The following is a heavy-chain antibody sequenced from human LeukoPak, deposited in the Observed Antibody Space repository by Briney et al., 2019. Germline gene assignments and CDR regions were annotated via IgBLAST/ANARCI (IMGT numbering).Heavy chain of an antibody. CDR3: ARDLGYSGFDWAP. CDR2: IHSSGNT. J-gene: IGHJ5*02. V-gene: IGHV4-38-2*02. CDR1: GYSISSGYY. Sequence: SETLSLTCTVSGYSISSGYYWGWIRQPPGRRLEWVGSIHSSGNTYYNPTLKSRVTISVDTSKNQFSLNLTSVTAADAAVYYCARDLGYSGFDWAPWGQGTLVTVSS. D-gene: IGHD5-12*01.